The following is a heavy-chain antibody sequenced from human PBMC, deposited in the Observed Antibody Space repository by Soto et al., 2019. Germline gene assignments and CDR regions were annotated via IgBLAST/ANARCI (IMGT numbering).Heavy chain of an antibody. Sequence: QVQLVQSGAEVKKPGSSVKVSCKASGGTFSSYAISWVRQAPGQGPEWMGGIIPIFGTANYAQKFQGRVTITADESTSTAYMELSSLRSEDTAVYYCARGVAVAGLYYYYGMDVWGQGTTVTVSS. CDR1: GGTFSSYA. CDR2: IIPIFGTA. D-gene: IGHD6-19*01. J-gene: IGHJ6*02. V-gene: IGHV1-69*01. CDR3: ARGVAVAGLYYYYGMDV.